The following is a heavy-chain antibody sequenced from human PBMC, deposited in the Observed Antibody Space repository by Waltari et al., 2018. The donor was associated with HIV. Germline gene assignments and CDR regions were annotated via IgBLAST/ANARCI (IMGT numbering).Heavy chain of an antibody. CDR3: ASRPLGYYDSSGYYYYYYGMDV. CDR1: GGSFSGYY. V-gene: IGHV4-34*01. CDR2: INHSGST. J-gene: IGHJ6*02. D-gene: IGHD3-22*01. Sequence: QVQLQQWGAGLLKPSETLSLTCAVYGGSFSGYYWSWIRQPPGKGLEWIGEINHSGSTNYNPSLKSRVTISVDTSKNQFSLKLSSVTAADTAVYYCASRPLGYYDSSGYYYYYYGMDVWGQGTTVTVSS.